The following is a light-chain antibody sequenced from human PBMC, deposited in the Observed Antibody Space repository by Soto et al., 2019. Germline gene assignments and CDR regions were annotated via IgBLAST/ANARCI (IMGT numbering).Light chain of an antibody. V-gene: IGLV2-14*03. CDR2: DVS. CDR1: SSDIGGYNF. CDR3: NSYRTVSTYV. J-gene: IGLJ1*01. Sequence: QSVLTQPASVSGSPGQSITISCTGTSSDIGGYNFVSWYQHHPGKAPKLLIHDVSNRPSGVSSRFSGSKSGNTASLTISGLQAEDEADYYCNSYRTVSTYVFGTGTKHTVL.